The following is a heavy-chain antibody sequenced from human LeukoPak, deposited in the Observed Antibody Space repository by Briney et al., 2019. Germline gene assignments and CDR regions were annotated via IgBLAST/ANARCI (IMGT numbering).Heavy chain of an antibody. CDR3: AREASSGWYPFDY. CDR2: ISAYNGNT. J-gene: IGHJ4*02. D-gene: IGHD6-19*01. CDR1: GGTFSSYA. Sequence: ASVKVSCKASGGTFSSYAISWVRQAPGQGLEWMGWISAYNGNTNYAQKLQGRVTMTTDTSTSTAYMELRSLRSDDTAVYYCAREASSGWYPFDYWGQGTLVTVSS. V-gene: IGHV1-18*01.